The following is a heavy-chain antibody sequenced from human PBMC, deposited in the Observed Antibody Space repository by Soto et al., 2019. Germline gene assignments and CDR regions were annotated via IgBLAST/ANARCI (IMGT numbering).Heavy chain of an antibody. CDR3: ARDYCSGGSCHWGYYYGMDV. CDR1: GFTFSSYG. D-gene: IGHD2-15*01. V-gene: IGHV3-33*01. J-gene: IGHJ6*01. CDR2: IWYDGSNK. Sequence: QVQLVESGGGVVQPGRSLRLSCAASGFTFSSYGMHWVRQAPGKGLEWVAVIWYDGSNKYYADSVKGRFTISRDNSKNTLYLQMNSLRAEDTAVYYCARDYCSGGSCHWGYYYGMDVW.